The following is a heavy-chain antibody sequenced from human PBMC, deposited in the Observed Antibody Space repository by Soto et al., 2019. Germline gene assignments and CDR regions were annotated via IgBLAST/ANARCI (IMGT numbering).Heavy chain of an antibody. V-gene: IGHV4-30-2*06. CDR2: ISHLENT. J-gene: IGHJ4*02. Sequence: PSETLSFTCTVSVASISYGCFSLSWILHSPGKGLEWIGYISHLENTYLHPSFKSRLTMSIDRTRNQFSLKLSSVTAADMAVYYCARGGGYDSFAYWGQGVMVTVSS. CDR3: ARGGGYDSFAY. D-gene: IGHD5-12*01. CDR1: VASISYGCFS.